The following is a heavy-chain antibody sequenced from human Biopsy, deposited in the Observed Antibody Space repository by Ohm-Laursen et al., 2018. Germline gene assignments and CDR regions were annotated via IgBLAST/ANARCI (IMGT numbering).Heavy chain of an antibody. Sequence: SLRLSCTASGFTFSSYWLHWVRQAPGKGLVWVARINSDGSYTTNVDSVKGRFTIFRDNAKNTLFLQMNSLSTEDTAVYYCVSFGIRWCLSYWGQGILVTVAS. CDR2: INSDGSYT. J-gene: IGHJ4*02. D-gene: IGHD2-21*01. CDR1: GFTFSSYW. V-gene: IGHV3-74*03. CDR3: VSFGIRWCLSY.